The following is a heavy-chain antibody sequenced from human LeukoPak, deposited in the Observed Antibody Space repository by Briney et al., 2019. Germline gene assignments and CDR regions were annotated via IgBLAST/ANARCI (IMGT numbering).Heavy chain of an antibody. CDR2: ISSSSSYI. CDR3: AREHSGYENAFDI. Sequence: PGGSLRLSCAASGFTFSSYSMTWVRQAPGKGLEWVSSISSSSSYIYYADSVEGRFTISRDNAKNSLYLQMNSLRAEDTAVYYCAREHSGYENAFDIWGQGTMVTVSS. V-gene: IGHV3-21*01. D-gene: IGHD5-12*01. J-gene: IGHJ3*02. CDR1: GFTFSSYS.